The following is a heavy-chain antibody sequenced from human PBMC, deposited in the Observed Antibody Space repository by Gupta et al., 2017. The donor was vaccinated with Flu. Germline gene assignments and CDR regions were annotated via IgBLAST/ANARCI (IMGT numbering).Heavy chain of an antibody. D-gene: IGHD6-13*01. J-gene: IGHJ4*02. CDR2: ISSSSSYI. Sequence: EVQLVESGGGLVKPGGSLRLSCAASGFTFSSYSMNWVRQAPGKGLEWVSSISSSSSYIYYADSVKGRFTISRDNAKNSLYLQMNSLRAEDTAVYYCASDLQLVPVDYWGQGTLVTVSS. CDR1: GFTFSSYS. V-gene: IGHV3-21*01. CDR3: ASDLQLVPVDY.